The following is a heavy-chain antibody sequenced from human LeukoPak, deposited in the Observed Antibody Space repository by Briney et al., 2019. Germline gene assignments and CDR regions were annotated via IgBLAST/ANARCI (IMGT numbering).Heavy chain of an antibody. J-gene: IGHJ5*02. CDR2: IYYSGST. Sequence: SETLSLTCTVSGGSISSYYWSWIRQPPGKGLGWIGYIYYSGSTNYNPSLKSRVTISVDTSKNQFSLKLSSVTAADTAVYYCAREGCSSTSCYPGEKNWFDPWGQGTLVTVSS. V-gene: IGHV4-59*01. D-gene: IGHD2-2*01. CDR3: AREGCSSTSCYPGEKNWFDP. CDR1: GGSISSYY.